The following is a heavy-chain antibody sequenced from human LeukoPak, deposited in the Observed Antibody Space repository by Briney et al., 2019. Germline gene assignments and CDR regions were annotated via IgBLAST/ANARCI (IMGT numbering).Heavy chain of an antibody. CDR1: GFTFSSYG. D-gene: IGHD5-18*01. CDR3: ARGVQLWFYSFDY. CDR2: IWYDGSNK. J-gene: IGHJ4*02. V-gene: IGHV3-33*01. Sequence: SCRASGFTFSSYGMHWVRQAPGKGLEWVAVIWYDGSNKYYADSVKGRFTISRDNSKNTLYLQMNSLRAEDTAVYYCARGVQLWFYSFDYWGQGTLVTVSS.